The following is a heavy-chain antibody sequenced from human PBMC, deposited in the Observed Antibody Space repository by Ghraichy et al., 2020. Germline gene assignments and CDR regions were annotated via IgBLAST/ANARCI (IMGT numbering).Heavy chain of an antibody. CDR3: AREVEEAFDI. J-gene: IGHJ3*02. CDR1: GFTFSTYT. CDR2: ITSNSYYI. V-gene: IGHV3-21*01. Sequence: GGSLRLSCAASGFTFSTYTMNWVRQAPEKGLEWVSSITSNSYYIYYADSVKGRFTVSRDNAKNSLYLQVNSLGVEDTALYYCAREVEEAFDIWGQGTMVTVSS.